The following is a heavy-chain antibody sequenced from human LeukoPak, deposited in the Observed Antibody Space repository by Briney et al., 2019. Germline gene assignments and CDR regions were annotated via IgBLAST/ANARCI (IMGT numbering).Heavy chain of an antibody. CDR2: INPNSGGT. CDR3: VRGYCSGSSCYPEGNY. V-gene: IGHV1-2*02. J-gene: IGHJ4*02. Sequence: ASVKVSCKASGYTFTSYYKHWVRQAPGQGLEWMGWINPNSGGTNYAQKFQGRVTMTRDTSISTAYMELSSLRSDDTAVYYCVRGYCSGSSCYPEGNYWGQGTLVTVSS. D-gene: IGHD2-15*01. CDR1: GYTFTSYY.